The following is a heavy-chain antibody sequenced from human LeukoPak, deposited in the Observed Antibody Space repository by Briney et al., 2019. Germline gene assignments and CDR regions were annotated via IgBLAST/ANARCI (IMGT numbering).Heavy chain of an antibody. Sequence: GGSLRLSCAASGFTFDDYGMSWVRQAPGKGLEWVSGINWNGGSTGYADSVKGRFTISRDNSKNTLYLQMNSLRAEDTAVYYCARDRGSSGCHDYWGQGTLVTVSS. J-gene: IGHJ4*02. CDR2: INWNGGST. D-gene: IGHD6-19*01. V-gene: IGHV3-20*04. CDR1: GFTFDDYG. CDR3: ARDRGSSGCHDY.